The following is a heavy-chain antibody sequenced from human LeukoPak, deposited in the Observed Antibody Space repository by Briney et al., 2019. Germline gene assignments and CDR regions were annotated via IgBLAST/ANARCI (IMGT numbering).Heavy chain of an antibody. D-gene: IGHD3-22*01. J-gene: IGHJ4*02. CDR3: ARGFYDSSGYYLVY. CDR1: GYTFTGYY. Sequence: GASVKVSCKASGYTFTGYYMHWVRQAPGQGLEWMGWINPNSGGTNYAQKFQGWVTMTRDTSISTAYMELSRLRSDDTAVYYCARGFYDSSGYYLVYWGQGTLVTVSS. V-gene: IGHV1-2*04. CDR2: INPNSGGT.